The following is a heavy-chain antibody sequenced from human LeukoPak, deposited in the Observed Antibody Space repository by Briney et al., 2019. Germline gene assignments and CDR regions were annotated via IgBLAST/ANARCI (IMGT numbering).Heavy chain of an antibody. CDR3: GRHFPETGRDEQPLEY. V-gene: IGHV4-39*01. J-gene: IGHJ4*02. D-gene: IGHD3-10*01. Sequence: SETLSLTCTVSGGSISSSDSYWAWVRQPPGKGLEWIGSISFSRTTYYNPSLKSRVTMSIDTSKNHFSLKVASVTAADTAVYYCGRHFPETGRDEQPLEYWGQGSLFTVSS. CDR1: GGSISSSDSY. CDR2: ISFSRTT.